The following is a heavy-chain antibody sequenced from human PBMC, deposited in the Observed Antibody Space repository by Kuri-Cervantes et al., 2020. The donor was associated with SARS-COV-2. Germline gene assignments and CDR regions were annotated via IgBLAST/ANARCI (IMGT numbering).Heavy chain of an antibody. V-gene: IGHV3-49*04. CDR1: GFTFGDYA. J-gene: IGHJ6*02. D-gene: IGHD3-10*01. Sequence: GGSLRLSCTASGFTFGDYAMSWVRQASGKGLEWVGFVRSKAYGGTTEYAASVKGRFTISRDDSKSIAYLQMNSLKTEDTAVYYCTRDIYYALLGYYYGMDVWGQGTTVTVSS. CDR3: TRDIYYALLGYYYGMDV. CDR2: VRSKAYGGTT.